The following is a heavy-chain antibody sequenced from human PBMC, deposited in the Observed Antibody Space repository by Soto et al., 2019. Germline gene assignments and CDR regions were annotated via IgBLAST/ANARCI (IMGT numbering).Heavy chain of an antibody. V-gene: IGHV4-30-2*01. D-gene: IGHD4-17*01. CDR2: IYHSGST. Sequence: SETLSLTCAVSGGSISSGGYSWSWIRRPPGKGLEWIGYIYHSGSTYYNPSLKSRVTISVDRSKNQFSLKLSSVTAADTAVYYCARGVTTVTTIDYWGQGTLVTVSS. CDR3: ARGVTTVTTIDY. CDR1: GGSISSGGYS. J-gene: IGHJ4*02.